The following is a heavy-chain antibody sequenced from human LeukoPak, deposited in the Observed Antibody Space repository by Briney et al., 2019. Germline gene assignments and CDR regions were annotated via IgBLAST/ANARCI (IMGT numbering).Heavy chain of an antibody. J-gene: IGHJ4*02. CDR3: ARGGDIVVVVAATDY. V-gene: IGHV3-48*03. CDR2: ISSSGSTI. D-gene: IGHD2-15*01. Sequence: PGGSLRLSCAASGFTFSSYEMNWVRQAPGKGLERVSYISSSGSTIYYVDAVKGRFTISRDNAKNSLYLQMNSLRAEDTAVYYCARGGDIVVVVAATDYWGQGTLVTVSS. CDR1: GFTFSSYE.